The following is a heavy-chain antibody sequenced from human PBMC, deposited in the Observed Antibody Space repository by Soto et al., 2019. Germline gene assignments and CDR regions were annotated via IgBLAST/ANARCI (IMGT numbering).Heavy chain of an antibody. J-gene: IGHJ4*02. CDR3: AKDRVGGTFYTPLGF. CDR1: GFNFDNYG. Sequence: GGSLRLSCQASGFNFDNYGMHWVRQAPGKGPEWVAVITYDGSNKYYADSVKGRFTISRDNSKNTLSLHLNTLKPEDTAVYHCAKDRVGGTFYTPLGFWGQGTLVTVSS. V-gene: IGHV3-30*18. D-gene: IGHD1-7*01. CDR2: ITYDGSNK.